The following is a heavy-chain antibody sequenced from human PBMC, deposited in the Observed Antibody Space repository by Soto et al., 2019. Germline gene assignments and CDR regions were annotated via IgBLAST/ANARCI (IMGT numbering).Heavy chain of an antibody. J-gene: IGHJ4*02. CDR3: VKDGCSSTSCYHFDS. CDR1: GFTFTTYA. D-gene: IGHD2-2*01. V-gene: IGHV3-23*01. CDR2: ISDSGGTA. Sequence: AGGSLRLSCAASGFTFTTYAMSWVRQAPGKGLEWVSAISDSGGTAFHADPVKGRFTISRDNSKTTLYLQMSGLRAEDTAVYYCVKDGCSSTSCYHFDSWGQGTLVTVSS.